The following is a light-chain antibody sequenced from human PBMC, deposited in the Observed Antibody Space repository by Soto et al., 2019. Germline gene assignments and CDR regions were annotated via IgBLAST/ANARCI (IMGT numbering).Light chain of an antibody. CDR2: AAS. CDR1: QNISTY. CDR3: QQNYNTPRT. Sequence: DIQMTQSPWSLSASVGARVTITCRASQNISTYLNWYQQKPGKAPKLLIYAASSLQSGVSSRFSGSGSETDFTLTISSLQPEDFATYYCQQNYNTPRTFGQGTKVEIK. V-gene: IGKV1-39*01. J-gene: IGKJ1*01.